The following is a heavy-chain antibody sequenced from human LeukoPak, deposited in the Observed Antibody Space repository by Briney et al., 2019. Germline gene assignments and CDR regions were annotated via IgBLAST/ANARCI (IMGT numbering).Heavy chain of an antibody. CDR1: GFPFSGSG. Sequence: PGGSLRLSCAASGFPFSGSGMHRVRQAPGKGLEWVAVIWYDGSNQYYADSVKGRFTISRDNSKNTVDLQMNSLRAEDTAVYFCAKDNDTPATAQPQRGYFESWGQGTLVTVSS. CDR2: IWYDGSNQ. D-gene: IGHD2-21*02. V-gene: IGHV3-33*06. CDR3: AKDNDTPATAQPQRGYFES. J-gene: IGHJ4*02.